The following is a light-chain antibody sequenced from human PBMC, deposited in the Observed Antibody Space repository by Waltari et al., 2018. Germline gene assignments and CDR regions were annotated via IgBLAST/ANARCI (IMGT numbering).Light chain of an antibody. Sequence: ATINCKSSQSVLYNFNNKNYLAWFQLKPGQPPKLLIRWASTREPGVPDRFSGSGSGTDFTLTISSLQTEDVAVYYCQQYLTLPYSFGQGTKLEIK. CDR2: WAS. CDR1: QSVLYNFNNKNY. CDR3: QQYLTLPYS. V-gene: IGKV4-1*01. J-gene: IGKJ2*03.